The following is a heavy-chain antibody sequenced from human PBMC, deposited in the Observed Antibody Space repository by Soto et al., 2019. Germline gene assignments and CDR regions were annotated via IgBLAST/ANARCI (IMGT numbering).Heavy chain of an antibody. CDR3: TRANWYSEY. V-gene: IGHV4-59*11. CDR1: GVSISNHY. CDR2: IYYNGNT. D-gene: IGHD7-27*01. Sequence: SETLSLTCSVSGVSISNHYWSWIRQPPGKGLEWIGYIYYNGNTNYNPSLKSRVTMSVDTSRNQISLKLTTVTAADTAVYYCTRANWYSEYWGQGTLVTVSS. J-gene: IGHJ4*02.